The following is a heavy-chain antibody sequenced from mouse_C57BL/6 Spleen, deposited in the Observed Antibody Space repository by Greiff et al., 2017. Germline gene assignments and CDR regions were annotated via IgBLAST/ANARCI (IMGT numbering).Heavy chain of an antibody. Sequence: QVQLQQSGPVLVRPGSSVKMSCKDSYFAFTASAMNWVKQRPGHGLEWIGSFTMYSDATEYSENFKGKATLTANTSSSTAYMELSSLTSEDSAVYYCARGVSSYGALGYWGQGTSVTVAS. CDR3: ARGVSSYGALGY. D-gene: IGHD1-1*01. J-gene: IGHJ4*01. CDR1: YFAFTASA. CDR2: FTMYSDAT. V-gene: IGHV1-49*01.